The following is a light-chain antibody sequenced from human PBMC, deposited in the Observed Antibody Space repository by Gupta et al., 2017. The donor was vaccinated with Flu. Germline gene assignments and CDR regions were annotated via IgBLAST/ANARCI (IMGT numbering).Light chain of an antibody. Sequence: QSALTQPASVSGSPGQSIAISCTGTTSDVGANNYVSWYQQHPGKAPKVMIYGVNNRPSGVSDRFSGSKSGNPASLTISGLQAEDEADYYCSSYRSSSTSFFFGTGTKVTVL. V-gene: IGLV2-14*01. J-gene: IGLJ1*01. CDR2: GVN. CDR3: SSYRSSSTSFF. CDR1: TSDVGANNY.